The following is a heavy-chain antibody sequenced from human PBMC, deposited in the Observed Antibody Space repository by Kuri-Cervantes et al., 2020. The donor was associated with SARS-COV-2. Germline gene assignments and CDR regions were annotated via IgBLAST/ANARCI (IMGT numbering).Heavy chain of an antibody. CDR2: IKQDGSEK. J-gene: IGHJ6*03. Sequence: GSLRLSCAASGFTFSSYWMSWVRQAPGKGLEWVANIKQDGSEKYYVDSVKGRFTISRDNAKNSLYLQMNSLRAEDTAVYYCARERRVVPVYYFYYYYYMDVWGKGTTVTVSS. CDR1: GFTFSSYW. V-gene: IGHV3-7*01. CDR3: ARERRVVPVYYFYYYYYMDV. D-gene: IGHD2-2*01.